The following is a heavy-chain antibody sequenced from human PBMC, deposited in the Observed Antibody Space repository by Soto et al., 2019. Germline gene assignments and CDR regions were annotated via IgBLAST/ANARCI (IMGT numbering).Heavy chain of an antibody. Sequence: GGSLRLSCGASGFTFSSYWMSWVRQAPGKGLEWVANIKQDGSEKYYVDSVKGRFTISRDNAKNSLYLQMDSLRAEDTAVYFCASHSSGYIYWGQGTLVTVSS. D-gene: IGHD3-22*01. CDR1: GFTFSSYW. CDR3: ASHSSGYIY. V-gene: IGHV3-7*01. J-gene: IGHJ4*02. CDR2: IKQDGSEK.